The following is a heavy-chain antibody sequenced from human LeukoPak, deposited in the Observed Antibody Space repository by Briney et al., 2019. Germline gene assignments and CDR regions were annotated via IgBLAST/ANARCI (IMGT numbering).Heavy chain of an antibody. CDR2: ISYDGSNK. CDR1: GFTFSSYA. D-gene: IGHD3-22*01. V-gene: IGHV3-30-3*01. J-gene: IGHJ4*02. CDR3: ARDVAYYYDSSGYAAFDY. Sequence: SGGSLRLSCAASGFTFSSYAMHWVRQAPGKGLEWVAVISYDGSNKYYADSVKGRFTISRDNSKNTLYLQMNSLRAEDTAVYYCARDVAYYYDSSGYAAFDYWGQGTLVTVSS.